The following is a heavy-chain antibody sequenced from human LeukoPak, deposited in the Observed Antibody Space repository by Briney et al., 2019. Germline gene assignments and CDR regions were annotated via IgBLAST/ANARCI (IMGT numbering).Heavy chain of an antibody. V-gene: IGHV4-4*09. CDR3: ARLKVRGVIITRGAFDI. D-gene: IGHD3-10*01. Sequence: SETLSLTCTVSGGSISSYYWSWIRQPPGKGLEWIGYIYTSGSTNYNPSLKSRVTISVDTSKNQFSLKLSSVTAADTAVYYCARLKVRGVIITRGAFDIWGQGTMVTVSS. J-gene: IGHJ3*02. CDR1: GGSISSYY. CDR2: IYTSGST.